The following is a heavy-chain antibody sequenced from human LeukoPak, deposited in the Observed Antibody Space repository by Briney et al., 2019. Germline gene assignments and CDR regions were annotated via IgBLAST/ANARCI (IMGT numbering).Heavy chain of an antibody. Sequence: GGSLRLSCEASGFTFSGYAITWVRQVPGKGLEWVSGISGSGGSTFYADSVKGRFTISRDNSKNTLYLQMNNLRAEDTAVYYCAKGYDFWSGGIDYWGQGTLVTVSS. CDR2: ISGSGGST. D-gene: IGHD3-3*01. V-gene: IGHV3-23*01. CDR3: AKGYDFWSGGIDY. J-gene: IGHJ4*02. CDR1: GFTFSGYA.